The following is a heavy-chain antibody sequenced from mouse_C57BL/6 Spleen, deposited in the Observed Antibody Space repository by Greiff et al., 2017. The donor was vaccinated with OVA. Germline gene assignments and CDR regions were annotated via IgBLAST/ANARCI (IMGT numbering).Heavy chain of an antibody. Sequence: QVQLQQSGAELVRPGTSVKVSCKASGYAFTNYLIEWVKQRPGQGLEWIGVINPGSGGTNYNEKFKGKATLTADKSSSTAYMQLSSLTSEDSAVYFWARRELTGTAYWYFDVWGTGTTVTVSS. CDR2: INPGSGGT. CDR3: ARRELTGTAYWYFDV. CDR1: GYAFTNYL. J-gene: IGHJ1*03. V-gene: IGHV1-54*01. D-gene: IGHD4-1*01.